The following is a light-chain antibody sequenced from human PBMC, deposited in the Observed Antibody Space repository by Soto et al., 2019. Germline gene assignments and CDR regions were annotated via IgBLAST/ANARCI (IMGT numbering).Light chain of an antibody. V-gene: IGKV1-5*03. CDR1: QSISTW. J-gene: IGKJ5*01. Sequence: DIQMTQSPSTLSASVGDRVTITCRASQSISTWLAWYQQKPGKAPKVLIYKASTLESGVPSRFSGSGSGTEFTLTISSLQPDDFATYYCQQYNSNSPITFGQGTRLEMK. CDR3: QQYNSNSPIT. CDR2: KAS.